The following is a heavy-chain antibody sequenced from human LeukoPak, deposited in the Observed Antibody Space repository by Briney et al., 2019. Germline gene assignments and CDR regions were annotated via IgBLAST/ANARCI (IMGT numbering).Heavy chain of an antibody. Sequence: PSETLSLTCTVSGGSISSGGYYWSWIRQHPGKGLEWIGYIYYSGSTYYNPSLKSRVTISVDTSKNQFSLKLSSVTAADTAVYYCAIRDSSGYYSDAFDIWGQGTMVTVSS. CDR2: IYYSGST. J-gene: IGHJ3*02. CDR3: AIRDSSGYYSDAFDI. CDR1: GGSISSGGYY. V-gene: IGHV4-31*03. D-gene: IGHD3-22*01.